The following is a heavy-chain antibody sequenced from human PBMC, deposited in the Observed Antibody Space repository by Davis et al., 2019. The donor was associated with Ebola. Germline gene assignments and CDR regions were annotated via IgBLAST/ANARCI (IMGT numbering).Heavy chain of an antibody. CDR2: IWHDGTI. CDR1: GFTFSSYA. V-gene: IGHV3-33*08. J-gene: IGHJ4*02. CDR3: ARNFRWDY. Sequence: GESLKISCAASGFTFSSYAMSWVRQAPGKGLEWVAVIWHDGTIYFADSLKGRFTISRDNSRNTLYLQMRSLRAEDTATYYCARNFRWDYWGRGTLVTVSA. D-gene: IGHD5-24*01.